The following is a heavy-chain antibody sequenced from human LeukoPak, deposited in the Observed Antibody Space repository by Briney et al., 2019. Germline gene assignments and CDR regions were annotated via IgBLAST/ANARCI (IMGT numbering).Heavy chain of an antibody. J-gene: IGHJ6*03. V-gene: IGHV3-7*01. D-gene: IGHD3-3*01. CDR2: IKQDGSEK. CDR1: GFTFSSYW. Sequence: PGGSLRLSCAASGFTFSSYWMSWVRQAPGKGLEWVANIKQDGSEKYYVDSVKGRFTISRDNAKNSLYLQMNSLRAEDTAVYYCAKDVRNVLRFLEWRPAYYMDVWGKGTTVTVSS. CDR3: AKDVRNVLRFLEWRPAYYMDV.